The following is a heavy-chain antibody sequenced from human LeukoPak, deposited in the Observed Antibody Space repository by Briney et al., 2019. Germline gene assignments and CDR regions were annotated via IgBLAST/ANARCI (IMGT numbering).Heavy chain of an antibody. Sequence: ASVKVSCKASGYTFTSYAMHWVRQAPGQRLEWMGWMNAGNGNTKYSQKFQGRVTITRDTPASTAYMELSSLSSEDTAVYYCARVEGGYSWAFDIWGQGKMVTVSS. CDR3: ARVEGGYSWAFDI. J-gene: IGHJ3*02. V-gene: IGHV1-3*01. D-gene: IGHD1-26*01. CDR1: GYTFTSYA. CDR2: MNAGNGNT.